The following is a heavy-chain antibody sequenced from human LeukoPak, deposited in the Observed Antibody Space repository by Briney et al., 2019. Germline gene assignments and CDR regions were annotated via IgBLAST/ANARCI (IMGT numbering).Heavy chain of an antibody. V-gene: IGHV1-46*03. CDR1: GYTFTSYY. J-gene: IGHJ3*02. CDR2: INPSDGST. D-gene: IGHD2-2*01. CDR3: ARQNIVVVPSAIHMGDAFDI. Sequence: ASVKVSCKASGYTFTSYYMHWVRQAPGQGLEWMGIINPSDGSTSYAQKFQGRVTMTRDTSTSTVYMELSSLRSEDTAVYYCARQNIVVVPSAIHMGDAFDIWGQGTMVTVSS.